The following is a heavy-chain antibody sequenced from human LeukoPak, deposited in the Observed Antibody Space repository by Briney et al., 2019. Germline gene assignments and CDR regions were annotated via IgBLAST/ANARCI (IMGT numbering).Heavy chain of an antibody. V-gene: IGHV3-66*01. Sequence: GGSLRLSCAASGITVSTNYMSWVRQAPGKGLEWVSLIYSGGSTYYADSVKGRFTISRDNSKNTLYLQMNSLKAEDTAVYYCAGDLGYSDYATVRGYAFDIWGQGTMVTVSS. CDR2: IYSGGST. CDR1: GITVSTNY. CDR3: AGDLGYSDYATVRGYAFDI. J-gene: IGHJ3*02. D-gene: IGHD5-12*01.